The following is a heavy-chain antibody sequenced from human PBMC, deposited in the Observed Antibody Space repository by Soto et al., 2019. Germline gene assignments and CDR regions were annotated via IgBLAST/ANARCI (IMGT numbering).Heavy chain of an antibody. D-gene: IGHD2-2*02. CDR1: GGTFSSHA. CDR3: AREGRCSSTSCYNYYYYGMDV. Sequence: ASVKVSWKASGGTFSSHAISWGRQAPGQGLEWMGGIIPIFGTANYAQKFQGRVTITADESTSTAYMELSSLRSEDTAVYYCAREGRCSSTSCYNYYYYGMDVWGQGTTVTV. J-gene: IGHJ6*02. CDR2: IIPIFGTA. V-gene: IGHV1-69*13.